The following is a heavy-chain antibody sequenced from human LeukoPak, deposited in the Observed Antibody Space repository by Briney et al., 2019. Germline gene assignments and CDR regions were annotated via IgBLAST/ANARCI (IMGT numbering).Heavy chain of an antibody. CDR2: IYYSGST. J-gene: IGHJ4*02. V-gene: IGHV4-30-4*01. CDR1: GGSISSGDYS. CDR3: ARGFYDSSGYYPFDY. Sequence: PSQTLSLTCTVSGGSISSGDYSWSWIRQPPGKGLEWIGYIYYSGSTYYNPSLKSRVTISVDTSKNQFSLKLSSVTAADTAVYYCARGFYDSSGYYPFDYWGQGTLVTVSS. D-gene: IGHD3-22*01.